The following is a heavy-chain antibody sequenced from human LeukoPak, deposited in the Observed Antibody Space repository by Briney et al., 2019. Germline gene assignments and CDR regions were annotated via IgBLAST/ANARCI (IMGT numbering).Heavy chain of an antibody. CDR1: GGSISSYY. Sequence: SETLSLTCTVSGGSISSYYWSWIRQPPGKGLEWIGYIYYSGSTNYNPSLKSRVTISVDTSKNQFSLKLSSVTAADTAVYYCARRDSSGWNYFDYWGQGTLVTVSS. CDR2: IYYSGST. V-gene: IGHV4-59*01. J-gene: IGHJ4*02. D-gene: IGHD6-19*01. CDR3: ARRDSSGWNYFDY.